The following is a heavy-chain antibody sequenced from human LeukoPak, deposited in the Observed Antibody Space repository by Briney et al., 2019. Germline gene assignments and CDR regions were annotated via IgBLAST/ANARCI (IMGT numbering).Heavy chain of an antibody. Sequence: GGSLRLSCAASGFTFSSYGMSWVRQAPGKGLEWVSAISGSGGSTYYADSVKGRFTISRDNSKNTLYLQMNSLRAEDTAVYYCAKGGWPRYYFDYWGQGTLVTVSS. J-gene: IGHJ4*02. CDR2: ISGSGGST. CDR3: AKGGWPRYYFDY. D-gene: IGHD2-15*01. V-gene: IGHV3-23*01. CDR1: GFTFSSYG.